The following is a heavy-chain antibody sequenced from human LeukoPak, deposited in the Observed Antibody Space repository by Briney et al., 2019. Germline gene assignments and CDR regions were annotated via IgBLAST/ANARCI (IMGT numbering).Heavy chain of an antibody. J-gene: IGHJ4*02. CDR3: ARDLTLRDYSSGF. CDR1: GYTFTSYY. CDR2: INPSGGST. V-gene: IGHV1-46*01. D-gene: IGHD6-19*01. Sequence: GASVKVSCKASGYTFTSYYMHWVRQAPGQGLEWMGIINPSGGSTSYAQKFQGRVTMTGDTSTSTVYMELSSLRSEDTAVYYCARDLTLRDYSSGFWGQGTLVTVSS.